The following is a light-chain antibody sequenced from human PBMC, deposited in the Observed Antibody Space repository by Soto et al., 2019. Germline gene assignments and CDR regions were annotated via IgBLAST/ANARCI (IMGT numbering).Light chain of an antibody. V-gene: IGLV6-57*03. Sequence: QSVSESPGKTVTISCTRSSGSIASNYVQWYQQRPGSAPTTVIYEDNQRPSGVPDRFSGSIDSSSNSASLTISGLKTEDEADYYCQSYDSSNWVFGGGTKLTVL. J-gene: IGLJ3*02. CDR3: QSYDSSNWV. CDR2: EDN. CDR1: SGSIASNY.